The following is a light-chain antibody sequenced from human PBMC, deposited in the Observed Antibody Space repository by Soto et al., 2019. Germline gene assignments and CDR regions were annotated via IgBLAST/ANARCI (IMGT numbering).Light chain of an antibody. CDR1: QGIRTE. CDR3: LQDYDYPRT. V-gene: IGKV1-6*01. CDR2: AAS. Sequence: ATQMTQSPSSLSASVGDRVTIACRASQGIRTELAWYQQKRGEAPKLLIYAASALQSGVPSRFSGSGSGTDFTRTISNLQPEDFATYYCLQDYDYPRTFGQGTKVEMK. J-gene: IGKJ1*01.